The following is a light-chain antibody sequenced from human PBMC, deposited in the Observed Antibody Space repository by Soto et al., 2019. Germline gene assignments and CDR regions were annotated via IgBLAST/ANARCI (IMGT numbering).Light chain of an antibody. V-gene: IGKV1-12*01. Sequence: DIQMTQSPSSVSASVGDRVTITCRASQGISSWLAWYQQKPGRAPKLLIYAVFTLQSGVPSRFSGSGSGTDFTLTISRLQSEDSATYYCRQYYSYPRTFGQGTKV. CDR1: QGISSW. CDR2: AVF. J-gene: IGKJ1*01. CDR3: RQYYSYPRT.